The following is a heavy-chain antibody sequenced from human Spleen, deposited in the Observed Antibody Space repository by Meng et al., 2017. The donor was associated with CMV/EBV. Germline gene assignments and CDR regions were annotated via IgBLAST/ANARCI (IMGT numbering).Heavy chain of an antibody. J-gene: IGHJ5*02. D-gene: IGHD4-17*01. Sequence: GGSLRLSCKGSGYSFSNYWIDWVRQMPGKGLEWMGSIHPGDSDTRYSPSFHGQVTFSADKSIRTAYLQWSGLKASDTAMYYCARRGMMTTRGYWFDPWGQGTLVTVSS. CDR3: ARRGMMTTRGYWFDP. CDR2: IHPGDSDT. V-gene: IGHV5-51*01. CDR1: GYSFSNYW.